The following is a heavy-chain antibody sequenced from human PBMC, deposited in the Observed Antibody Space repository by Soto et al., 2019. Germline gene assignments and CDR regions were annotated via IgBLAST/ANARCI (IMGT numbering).Heavy chain of an antibody. CDR3: AKVGVVVVPAATYYFDY. CDR2: ISGSGGST. J-gene: IGHJ4*02. CDR1: GFTFSSYA. V-gene: IGHV3-23*01. D-gene: IGHD2-2*01. Sequence: EVQLLESGGGLVQPGGSLRLSCAASGFTFSSYAMSWVRQAPGKGLEWVSAISGSGGSTYYADSVKGRFTISRDNSKNTLDLQMNSLRAEDTAVYYCAKVGVVVVPAATYYFDYWGQGTLVTVSS.